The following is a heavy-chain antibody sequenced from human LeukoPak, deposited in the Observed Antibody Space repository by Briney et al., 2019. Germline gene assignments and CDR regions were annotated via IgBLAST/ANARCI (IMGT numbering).Heavy chain of an antibody. J-gene: IGHJ3*02. D-gene: IGHD3-3*01. CDR2: MNPNSGNT. CDR3: ARMRYYDFWSGYYGATGDAFDI. CDR1: GYTFTSYD. Sequence: ASVKVSCKASGYTFTSYDINWVRQATGQGLEWMGWMNPNSGNTGYAQKFQGRVTMTRNTSISTAYMELSSLRSKDTAVYYCARMRYYDFWSGYYGATGDAFDIWGQGTMVTVSS. V-gene: IGHV1-8*01.